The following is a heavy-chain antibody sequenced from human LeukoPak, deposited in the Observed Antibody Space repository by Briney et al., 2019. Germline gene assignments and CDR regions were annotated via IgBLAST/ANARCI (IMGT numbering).Heavy chain of an antibody. CDR2: IKQDGSKK. V-gene: IGHV3-7*04. CDR3: TRVGYIDEGIDY. Sequence: GGSLRLSCVASGFPFSSYWMTWVRQAPGKGLEWEANIKQDGSKKSYVDSVKGRFTISRDNAKNSLYLQTNSLRAEDTAIYYCTRVGYIDEGIDYWGQGTLVTVSS. D-gene: IGHD5-24*01. CDR1: GFPFSSYW. J-gene: IGHJ4*02.